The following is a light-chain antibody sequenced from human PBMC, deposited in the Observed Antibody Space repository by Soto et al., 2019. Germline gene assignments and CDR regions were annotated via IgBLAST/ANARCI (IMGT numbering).Light chain of an antibody. V-gene: IGLV6-57*04. CDR1: SGSIASNY. CDR2: EDN. J-gene: IGLJ2*01. CDR3: QSYDSSNPVV. Sequence: MLTQPHSVSESPGKTVTISCTRSSGSIASNYVQWYQQRPGSAPTTVIYEDNQRPSGVPDRFSGSIDSSSNSASLTISGLKTEDEADYYCQSYDSSNPVVFGGGTKLTVL.